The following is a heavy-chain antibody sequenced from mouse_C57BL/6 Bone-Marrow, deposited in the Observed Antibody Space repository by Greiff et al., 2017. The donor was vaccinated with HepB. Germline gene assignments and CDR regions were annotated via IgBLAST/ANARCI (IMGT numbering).Heavy chain of an antibody. D-gene: IGHD2-4*01. CDR1: GFTFSDYY. J-gene: IGHJ1*03. V-gene: IGHV5-12*01. CDR3: AFDYDWYFDV. Sequence: EVKLMESGGGLVQPGGSLKLSCAASGFTFSDYYMYWVRQTPEKRLEWVAYISNGGGSTYYPDTVKGRFTISRDNAKNTLYLQMSRLKSEDTAMYYCAFDYDWYFDVWGTGTTVTVSS. CDR2: ISNGGGST.